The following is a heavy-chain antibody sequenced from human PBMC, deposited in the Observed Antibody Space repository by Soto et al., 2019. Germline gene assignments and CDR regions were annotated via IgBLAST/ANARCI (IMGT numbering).Heavy chain of an antibody. Sequence: GASVKVSCKASGYTFTSYYMHWVRQAPGQGLEWMGIINPSGGSTSYAQKFQGRVTMTRNTSISTAYMELSSLTSEDTAVYYCARRSGYAHMDVWGKGTTDTVSS. CDR2: INPSGGST. V-gene: IGHV1-46*01. J-gene: IGHJ6*03. CDR1: GYTFTSYY. D-gene: IGHD3-3*01. CDR3: ARRSGYAHMDV.